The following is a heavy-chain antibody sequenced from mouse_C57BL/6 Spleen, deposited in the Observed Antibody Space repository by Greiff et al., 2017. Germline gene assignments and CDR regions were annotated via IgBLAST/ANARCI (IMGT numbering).Heavy chain of an antibody. V-gene: IGHV3-6*01. J-gene: IGHJ2*01. CDR2: ISYDGSN. D-gene: IGHD2-4*01. CDR3: ARDYYDYYFDY. CDR1: GYSITSGYY. Sequence: EVKLEESGPGLVKPSQSLSLTCSVTGYSITSGYYWNWIRQFPGNKLEWMGYISYDGSNNYNPSLKNRISITRDTSKNQFFLKLNSVTTEDTATYYCARDYYDYYFDYWGQGTTLTVSS.